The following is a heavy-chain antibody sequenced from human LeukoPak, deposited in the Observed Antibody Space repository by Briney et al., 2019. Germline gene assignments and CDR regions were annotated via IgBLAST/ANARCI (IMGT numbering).Heavy chain of an antibody. V-gene: IGHV1-2*06. CDR1: GYTFTGYY. CDR3: ARSLMQGKLRFDP. J-gene: IGHJ5*02. CDR2: INPNSGGT. D-gene: IGHD2-8*01. Sequence: GASVQVSCKATGYTFTGYYMHWVRQAPGQWLEWMGRINPNSGGTNYAQKFQGRVTMTRDTSISTAYMELSRLRSDDTAVYYCARSLMQGKLRFDPWGQGTLVTVSS.